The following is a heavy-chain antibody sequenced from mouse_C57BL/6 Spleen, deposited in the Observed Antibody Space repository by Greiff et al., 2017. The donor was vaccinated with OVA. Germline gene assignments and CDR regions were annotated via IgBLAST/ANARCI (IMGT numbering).Heavy chain of an antibody. CDR2: ISSGSSTI. CDR1: GFTFSDYG. J-gene: IGHJ2*01. Sequence: EVKLLESGGGLVTPGGSLKLSCAASGFTFSDYGMHWVRQAPEQGLEWVAYISSGSSTIYSADPVQGRFTISRDNAKNTLFLQMTSRRSEDTAMYYGASDGYGNRDDGGQGTTLTVAS. V-gene: IGHV5-17*01. CDR3: ASDGYGNRDD. D-gene: IGHD2-1*01.